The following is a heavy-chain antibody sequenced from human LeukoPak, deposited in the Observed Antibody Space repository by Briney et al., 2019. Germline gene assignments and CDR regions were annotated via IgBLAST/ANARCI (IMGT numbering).Heavy chain of an antibody. CDR3: ARGLLGGGRPADF. CDR1: GFRFGAFA. CDR2: ITSRGITT. Sequence: GGSLRLSCAASGFRFGAFARNWVRQAPGGGLEWLSSITSRGITTNYADSVKGRFTISRDNSKNTLFLQMDSLRDEDTAIYYCARGLLGGGRPADFWGQGTLVTVSS. D-gene: IGHD3-16*01. V-gene: IGHV3-23*01. J-gene: IGHJ4*02.